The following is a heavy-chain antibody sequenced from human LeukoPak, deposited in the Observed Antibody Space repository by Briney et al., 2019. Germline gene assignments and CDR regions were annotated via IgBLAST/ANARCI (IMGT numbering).Heavy chain of an antibody. V-gene: IGHV3-23*01. D-gene: IGHD3-22*01. Sequence: GGSLRLSCAASGFTFSNYGMNWVRQAPGKGLEWVSGITSSGITYYADSVKGRFTVSRDNSKNTLYLQMNSLRAEDRAVYYCAKLLVITTYFDYWGQGTLVTVSS. CDR1: GFTFSNYG. J-gene: IGHJ4*02. CDR3: AKLLVITTYFDY. CDR2: ITSSGIT.